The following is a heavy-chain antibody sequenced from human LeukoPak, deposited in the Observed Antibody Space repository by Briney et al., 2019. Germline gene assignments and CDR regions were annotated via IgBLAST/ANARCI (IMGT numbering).Heavy chain of an antibody. CDR1: SGSINSYY. V-gene: IGHV3-43*02. J-gene: IGHJ4*02. Sequence: ETLSLTCTVSSGSINSYYWTWVRQAPGKGLQWISLISADGGSTYYADSVKGRFTISRDNSKNSLYPQMNSLTTEDTAFYYCAKDKAGTIVWYGRWAIGLFDYWGQGTLLTVSS. D-gene: IGHD6-13*01. CDR3: AKDKAGTIVWYGRWAIGLFDY. CDR2: ISADGGST.